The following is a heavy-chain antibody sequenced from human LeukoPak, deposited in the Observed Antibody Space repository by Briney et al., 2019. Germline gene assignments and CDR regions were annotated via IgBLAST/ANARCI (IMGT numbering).Heavy chain of an antibody. CDR1: GFTFSSYA. J-gene: IGHJ4*02. D-gene: IGHD6-13*01. CDR2: ISYDGSNK. Sequence: PGGSLRLSCAASGFTFSSYAMHWVRQAPGKGLEWVAVISYDGSNKYYADSVKGRFTISRDNSKNTLYLQMNSLRAEDTAVYYCTRASRGSHDYWGQGTLVTVSS. CDR3: TRASRGSHDY. V-gene: IGHV3-30-3*01.